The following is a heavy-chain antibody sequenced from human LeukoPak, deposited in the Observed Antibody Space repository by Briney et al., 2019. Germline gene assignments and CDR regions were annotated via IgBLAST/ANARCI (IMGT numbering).Heavy chain of an antibody. CDR3: ARSPPSECSGGSCYSDY. V-gene: IGHV4-59*01. J-gene: IGHJ4*02. CDR1: GGSISSYY. Sequence: SETLSLTCTVSGGSISSYYWSWLRQPPGKGLEWIGYIYYSGSTNYNPSLKSRVTISVDTSKNQFSLKLSSVTAADTAVYYCARSPPSECSGGSCYSDYWGQGTLVTVSS. CDR2: IYYSGST. D-gene: IGHD2-15*01.